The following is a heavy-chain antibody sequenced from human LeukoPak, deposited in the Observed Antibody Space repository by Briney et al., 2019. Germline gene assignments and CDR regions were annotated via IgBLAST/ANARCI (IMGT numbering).Heavy chain of an antibody. CDR3: ARDWDTDRYFDY. J-gene: IGHJ4*02. D-gene: IGHD5-18*01. Sequence: PGGSLRLSCAASGFTFSSYWMSWVRQAPGKGREWVANIKQDGSEKYYLDSVKGRFTISRDNAKNSLYLQINTLRAEDTAVYFCARDWDTDRYFDYWGQGTLVSVSS. V-gene: IGHV3-7*01. CDR1: GFTFSSYW. CDR2: IKQDGSEK.